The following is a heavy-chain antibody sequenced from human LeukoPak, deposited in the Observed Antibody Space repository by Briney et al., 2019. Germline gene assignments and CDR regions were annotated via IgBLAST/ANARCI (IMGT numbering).Heavy chain of an antibody. CDR3: ARESPTSGIDS. V-gene: IGHV3-53*01. CDR2: IYKNGKE. Sequence: PGGSLRLSCSASGISVESNYMSWVRQAPGKGLEWVSLIYKNGKEYYAESAKGRFSISRDISKNSLDLQMSRLRGDDTAVYYCARESPTSGIDSWGQGTLVIVSS. D-gene: IGHD2-15*01. CDR1: GISVESNY. J-gene: IGHJ5*01.